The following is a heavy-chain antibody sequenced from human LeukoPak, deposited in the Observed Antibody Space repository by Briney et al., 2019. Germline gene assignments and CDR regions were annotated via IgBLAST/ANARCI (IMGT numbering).Heavy chain of an antibody. CDR1: GFTFSSYE. CDR3: ARIGTTTRGPAGLDV. V-gene: IGHV3-48*03. J-gene: IGHJ6*02. CDR2: IASGGGANR. D-gene: IGHD2/OR15-2a*01. Sequence: GGSLRLSCAASGFTFSSYEMNWVRQAPGKGLEWVSYIASGGGANRFYSESVKGRFTISRDNAKNSLYLHMNSLRAGDTGVYYCARIGTTTRGPAGLDVWGQGTTVTVSS.